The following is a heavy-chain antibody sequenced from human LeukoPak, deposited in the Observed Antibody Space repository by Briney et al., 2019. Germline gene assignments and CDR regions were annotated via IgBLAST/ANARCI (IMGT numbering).Heavy chain of an antibody. J-gene: IGHJ4*02. V-gene: IGHV3-15*01. D-gene: IGHD2-15*01. CDR1: GFTFSNAW. Sequence: GGSLRLSCAASGFTFSNAWMTWVRQAPGKGLEWVGRIKSKTDGGTPDYAAPVKGRFTISRDDSKNTLYLQVNSLKTEDTAVYYCSTDPASNLLVWGQGTLVTVSS. CDR2: IKSKTDGGTP. CDR3: STDPASNLLV.